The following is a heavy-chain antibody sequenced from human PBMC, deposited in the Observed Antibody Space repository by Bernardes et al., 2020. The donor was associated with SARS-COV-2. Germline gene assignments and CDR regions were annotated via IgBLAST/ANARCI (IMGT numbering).Heavy chain of an antibody. CDR2: ISSSSSYI. V-gene: IGHV3-21*01. Sequence: GGSLRLSCAASGFTFSSYSMNWVRQAPGKGLEWVSSISSSSSYIYYADSVKGRFTISRDNAKNSLYLQMNSLRAEDTAVYYCARDVSPFGHNSGDIWGPGTMVTVSS. J-gene: IGHJ3*02. CDR3: ARDVSPFGHNSGDI. CDR1: GFTFSSYS. D-gene: IGHD2-21*01.